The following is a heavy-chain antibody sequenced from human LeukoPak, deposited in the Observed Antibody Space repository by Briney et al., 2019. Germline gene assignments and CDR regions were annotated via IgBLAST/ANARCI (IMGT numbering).Heavy chain of an antibody. CDR1: GFTFSSYE. CDR2: ISSSGSTI. V-gene: IGHV3-48*03. Sequence: PGGSLRLSCAASGFTFSSYEMNWVRQAPGKGLEWVLYISSSGSTIYYADSVKGRFTISRDNAKNSLYLQMNSLRAEDTAVYYCARERVSALDYWGQGTLVTVSS. J-gene: IGHJ4*02. CDR3: ARERVSALDY.